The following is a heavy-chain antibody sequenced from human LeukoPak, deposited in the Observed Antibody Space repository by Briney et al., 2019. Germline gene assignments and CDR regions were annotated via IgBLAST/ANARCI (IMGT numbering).Heavy chain of an antibody. CDR1: GYSISSGYY. CDR2: IYHSGST. V-gene: IGHV4-38-2*02. J-gene: IGHJ1*01. Sequence: SETLSLTCTVSGYSISSGYYWGWIRQPPGKGLEWIGSIYHSGSTYYNPSLKSRVTISVDTSKNHFSLKLSSVTAADTAVYYCARGGDTSGYYYFEYFHHRGQGTLVAVSS. CDR3: ARGGDTSGYYYFEYFHH. D-gene: IGHD3-22*01.